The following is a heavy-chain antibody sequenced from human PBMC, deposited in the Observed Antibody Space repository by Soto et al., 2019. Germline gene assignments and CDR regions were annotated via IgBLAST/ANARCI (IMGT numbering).Heavy chain of an antibody. CDR1: GGSISSYY. J-gene: IGHJ4*02. V-gene: IGHV4-59*01. CDR3: AFSETDSFDY. Sequence: SETLSLTCTVSGGSISSYYWSWIRQPPGKGLEWIGYIYYSGSTNYNPSLKSRVTITVDTSKNQFSLKLSSVTAADTAVYYCAFSETDSFDYWGQGTLVTVSS. CDR2: IYYSGST.